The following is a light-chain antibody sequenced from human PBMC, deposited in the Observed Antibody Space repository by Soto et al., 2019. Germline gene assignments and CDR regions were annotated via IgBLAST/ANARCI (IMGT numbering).Light chain of an antibody. V-gene: IGKV3-15*01. CDR3: QQYNSWPLT. Sequence: EIVITQSPVTLSVSPGERATLSCRASQSVNSNLAWYQQKPGQAPRLLIYAASTGATGIPARFSGSGSGSDFTLTISSXQSEDFAVYDCQQYNSWPLTFGPGTKVDIK. CDR2: AAS. CDR1: QSVNSN. J-gene: IGKJ3*01.